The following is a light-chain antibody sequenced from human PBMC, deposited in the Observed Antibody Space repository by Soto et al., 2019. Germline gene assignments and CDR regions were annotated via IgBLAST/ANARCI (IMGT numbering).Light chain of an antibody. V-gene: IGKV1-5*03. CDR3: QQYSTYTPRT. CDR2: KAS. J-gene: IGKJ1*01. CDR1: QSISSH. Sequence: DIPKKPSPSSLSASVGDRVTITCRASQSISSHLNWYQQKPGKAPNLLIYKASHLESGVPSRFSGSGSGTEFTLTISSLQPDDFATYYCQQYSTYTPRTSGQGTRVEIK.